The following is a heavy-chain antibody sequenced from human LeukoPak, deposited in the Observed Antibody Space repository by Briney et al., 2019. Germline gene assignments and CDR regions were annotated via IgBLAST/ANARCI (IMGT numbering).Heavy chain of an antibody. J-gene: IGHJ5*02. CDR2: ISYDGKNK. CDR1: GFTFSIYA. D-gene: IGHD2-21*01. V-gene: IGHV3-30*04. CDR3: ARWRGTSPVGEFDP. Sequence: PGGSLRLSCAASGFTFSIYAMVWVRQAPGKGLDWVAIISYDGKNKYCTDSVKGRFTISRDDAKNTLYLQMNSLRAEDTAVYYCARWRGTSPVGEFDPWGQGTLVTVSS.